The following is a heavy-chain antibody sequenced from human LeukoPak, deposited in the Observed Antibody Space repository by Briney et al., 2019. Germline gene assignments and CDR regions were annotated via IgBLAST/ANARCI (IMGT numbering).Heavy chain of an antibody. CDR3: ARHRGYCSSTSCSYNWFDP. D-gene: IGHD2-2*03. J-gene: IGHJ5*02. V-gene: IGHV4-61*05. CDR1: GASISSGGYY. Sequence: PSETLSLTCTVSGASISSGGYYWGWIRQHPGKGLEWIGYIYYSGSTKYNPSLKSRVTMSVDTSKNRFSLKLSSVTAADTAVYYCARHRGYCSSTSCSYNWFDPWGQGTLVTVSS. CDR2: IYYSGST.